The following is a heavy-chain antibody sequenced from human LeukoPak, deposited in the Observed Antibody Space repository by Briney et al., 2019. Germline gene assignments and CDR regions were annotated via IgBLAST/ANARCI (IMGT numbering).Heavy chain of an antibody. Sequence: SQTLSLTCTVSGGSISSGDYYWSWIRQPPGKGLEWIGYIYYSGGTNYNPSLKSRVTISVDRTKNQFSLKLSSVTAADTAVYYCARDRRDTAMDASDYWGQGTLVTVSS. J-gene: IGHJ4*02. CDR1: GGSISSGDYY. D-gene: IGHD5-18*01. CDR2: IYYSGGT. CDR3: ARDRRDTAMDASDY. V-gene: IGHV4-61*08.